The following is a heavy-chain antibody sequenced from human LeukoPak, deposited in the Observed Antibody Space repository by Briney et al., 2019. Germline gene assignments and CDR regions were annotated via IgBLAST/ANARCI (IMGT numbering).Heavy chain of an antibody. CDR2: INHSGSI. J-gene: IGHJ4*02. CDR3: ARSIDGYKSPEY. CDR1: GGSFSDYY. V-gene: IGHV4-34*01. D-gene: IGHD5-24*01. Sequence: PSETLSLTCAVSGGSFSDYYWSWIRQPSGKGLEWIGEINHSGSIKYNPSLKSRVTISVDTSKNQFSLRLSSVTAADTAVYYCARSIDGYKSPEYWGQGTLVTVSS.